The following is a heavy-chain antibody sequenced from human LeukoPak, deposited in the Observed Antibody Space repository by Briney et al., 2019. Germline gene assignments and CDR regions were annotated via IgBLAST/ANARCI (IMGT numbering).Heavy chain of an antibody. J-gene: IGHJ6*02. Sequence: SETLSLTCAVYGGSFSGYYWSWIRQPPGKGLEWIGEISHSGSTNYNPSLKSRITISVDTSKNQFSLKLSSVTAADTAVYYCARGGYGDYLLYYYYGMDVWGQGTTVTVSS. CDR1: GGSFSGYY. V-gene: IGHV4-34*01. D-gene: IGHD4-17*01. CDR2: ISHSGST. CDR3: ARGGYGDYLLYYYYGMDV.